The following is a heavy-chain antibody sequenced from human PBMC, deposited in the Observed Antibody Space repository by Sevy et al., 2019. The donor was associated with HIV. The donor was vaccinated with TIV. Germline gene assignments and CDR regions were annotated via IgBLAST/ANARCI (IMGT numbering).Heavy chain of an antibody. Sequence: GGSLRLSCAASGFTFSNYEMNWVRQAPGKGLEWVSYISSSGSRIYYADSVKGRFTISRDNAKNSLYLQMNSLRAEDTGIYNCAREGGSYYENPFDIWGQGTMVTVSS. J-gene: IGHJ3*02. V-gene: IGHV3-48*03. CDR3: AREGGSYYENPFDI. CDR1: GFTFSNYE. CDR2: ISSSGSRI. D-gene: IGHD1-26*01.